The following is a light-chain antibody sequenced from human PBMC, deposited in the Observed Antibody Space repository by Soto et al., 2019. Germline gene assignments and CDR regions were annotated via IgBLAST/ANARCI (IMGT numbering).Light chain of an antibody. CDR3: HQYGSSPYT. V-gene: IGKV3-20*01. CDR1: QSVSSSY. Sequence: EIVLTQSPGTLSLSPGERATLSCRASQSVSSSYLAWYKQKPGQAPRLLIYDASSRATGIPHRFSGGGGGTDFPLTTSSREPEDYAVDFCHQYGSSPYTFGQGTKLEIK. J-gene: IGKJ2*01. CDR2: DAS.